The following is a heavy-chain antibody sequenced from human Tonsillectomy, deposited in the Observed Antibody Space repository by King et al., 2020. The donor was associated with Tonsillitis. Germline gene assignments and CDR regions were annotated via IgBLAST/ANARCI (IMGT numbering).Heavy chain of an antibody. CDR1: RFTFSSYA. CDR2: ISYDGTNK. J-gene: IGHJ6*02. D-gene: IGHD4-17*01. Sequence: QLVQSGGGVVQPGRSLSLSCAASRFTFSSYAMHWVRQAPGKGLEWVALISYDGTNKYYADSVKGRFTISRDNFKNTLYLQMNSLRAEDTTVYYCARGVLYGDFLGRDYYGMDLWGQGTTVTVSS. V-gene: IGHV3-30*04. CDR3: ARGVLYGDFLGRDYYGMDL.